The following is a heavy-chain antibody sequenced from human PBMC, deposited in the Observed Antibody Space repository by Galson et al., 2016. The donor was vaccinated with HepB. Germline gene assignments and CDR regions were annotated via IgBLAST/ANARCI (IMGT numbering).Heavy chain of an antibody. V-gene: IGHV1-46*01. CDR1: GYTFTSYY. Sequence: SVKVSCKASGYTFTSYYMHWVRQAPGQGLEWMGIINPSGGSTSYAQKFQGRVTMTRDTSTSTVYMELSSLRSGDTAVYYCARGRRGDFGGGGGFDIWGQGTMVTVSS. J-gene: IGHJ3*02. CDR2: INPSGGST. CDR3: ARGRRGDFGGGGGFDI. D-gene: IGHD4-17*01.